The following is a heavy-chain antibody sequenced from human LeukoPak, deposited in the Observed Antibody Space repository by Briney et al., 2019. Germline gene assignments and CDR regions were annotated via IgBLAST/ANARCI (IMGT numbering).Heavy chain of an antibody. D-gene: IGHD3-10*02. CDR3: ASHYYVSYFDY. CDR1: GFTVSSNY. J-gene: IGHJ4*02. V-gene: IGHV3-53*01. Sequence: GGSLRLSCAASGFTVSSNYMSWVRQAPGKGLEWVSVIYSGGSTYYADSVKGRFTISRDNSKNTLYLQMNSLRAEDTAVYYCASHYYVSYFDYWGQGTLVTVSS. CDR2: IYSGGST.